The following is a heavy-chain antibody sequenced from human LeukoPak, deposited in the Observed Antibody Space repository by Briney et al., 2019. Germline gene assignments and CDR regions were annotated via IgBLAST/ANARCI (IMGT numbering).Heavy chain of an antibody. J-gene: IGHJ4*02. CDR3: ASGRQLGY. CDR2: IKEDGSEK. Sequence: TGGSLRLSCAASGVTFSNYWMSWVRQAPGKGLEWVANIKEDGSEKYYVDSVKGRFTISRDNARNSLYLQMNSLRAEDTAVYYCASGRQLGYWGQGTLVTVSS. CDR1: GVTFSNYW. D-gene: IGHD6-13*01. V-gene: IGHV3-7*01.